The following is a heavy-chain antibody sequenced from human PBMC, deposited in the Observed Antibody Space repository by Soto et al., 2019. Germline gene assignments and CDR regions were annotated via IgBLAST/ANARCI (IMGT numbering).Heavy chain of an antibody. CDR1: GGSISSGDYY. CDR3: ARDRRWLSRGPNNWFDP. J-gene: IGHJ5*02. CDR2: IYYDGTT. V-gene: IGHV4-30-4*08. Sequence: QVQLQESGPGLVKPSETLSLTCTVSGGSISSGDYYWTWIRQPPGKGLEWLGYIYYDGTTYYNPSLKSRLTMSIDTSKNQFSLKLNSLAAADTAVHYCARDRRWLSRGPNNWFDPWGQGTLVTVSS. D-gene: IGHD2-21*01.